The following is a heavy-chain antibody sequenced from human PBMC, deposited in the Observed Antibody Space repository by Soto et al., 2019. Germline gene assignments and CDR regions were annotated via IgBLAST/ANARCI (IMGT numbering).Heavy chain of an antibody. CDR3: ARDLHYYGSESFTPLHY. J-gene: IGHJ4*02. CDR1: GVSISSYY. Sequence: SETLSLTCTVSGVSISSYYWSWIRQPAGKGLEWIGRAYHTGTTDYNPSLKSRVSMSVDTSKNRFSLKLSSVTAADTAVYYCARDLHYYGSESFTPLHYWGQGTMLTVYS. V-gene: IGHV4-4*07. D-gene: IGHD3-10*01. CDR2: AYHTGTT.